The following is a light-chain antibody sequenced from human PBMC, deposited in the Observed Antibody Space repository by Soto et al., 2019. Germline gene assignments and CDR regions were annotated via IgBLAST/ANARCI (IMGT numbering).Light chain of an antibody. CDR2: SAS. J-gene: IGKJ2*01. CDR3: QQSYRTPHT. V-gene: IGKV1-39*01. Sequence: DIQMTQSPSSLSASVGDRVTITCRASQRVSAYLLWYQQTQGRAPKLLIYSASNLVSGVPSWFSGSGSGTSFTLTISSLQPEDFATYYGQQSYRTPHTFGQGTKLETK. CDR1: QRVSAY.